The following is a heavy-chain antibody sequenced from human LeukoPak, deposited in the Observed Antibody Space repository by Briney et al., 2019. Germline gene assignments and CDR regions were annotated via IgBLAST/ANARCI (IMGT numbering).Heavy chain of an antibody. CDR3: ARDGWYYGSGSWYMDV. D-gene: IGHD3-10*01. CDR2: IYSGGST. Sequence: GGSLRLSCAASGFTFSSYAMSWVRQAPGKGLEWVSVIYSGGSTYYADSVKGRFTISRDNSKNTLYLQMNSLRAEDTAVYYCARDGWYYGSGSWYMDVWGKGTTVTVSS. J-gene: IGHJ6*03. V-gene: IGHV3-53*01. CDR1: GFTFSSYA.